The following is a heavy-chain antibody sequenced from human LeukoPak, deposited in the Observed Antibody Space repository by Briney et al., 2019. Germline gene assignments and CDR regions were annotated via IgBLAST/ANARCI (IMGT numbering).Heavy chain of an antibody. D-gene: IGHD6-19*01. V-gene: IGHV3-9*01. J-gene: IGHJ4*02. CDR2: INWNSGTM. CDR1: GFTFDDYA. CDR3: AKDMEAAVAGTMNY. Sequence: PGGSLRLPCAASGFTFDDYAMHWVRQAPGKGLEWVSGINWNSGTMGYADSVKGRFTISRDNAENSQYLQMNSLRAEDTALYYCAKDMEAAVAGTMNYWGQGTLVTVSS.